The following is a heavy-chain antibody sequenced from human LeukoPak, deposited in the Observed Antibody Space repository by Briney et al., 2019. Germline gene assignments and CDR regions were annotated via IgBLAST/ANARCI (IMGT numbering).Heavy chain of an antibody. Sequence: KPSETLSLTCTVSGCSISSYYWSWIRQPPGKGLEWIGYIYYSGSTNYNPSLKSRVTISVDTSKNQFSLKLSSVTAADTAVYYCARGSLWLVPGRLIRSQYYFDYWGQGTLVTVSS. CDR3: ARGSLWLVPGRLIRSQYYFDY. J-gene: IGHJ4*02. V-gene: IGHV4-59*01. CDR1: GCSISSYY. CDR2: IYYSGST. D-gene: IGHD6-19*01.